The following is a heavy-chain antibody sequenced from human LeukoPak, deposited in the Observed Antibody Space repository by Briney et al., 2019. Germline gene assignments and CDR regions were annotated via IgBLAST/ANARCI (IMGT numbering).Heavy chain of an antibody. Sequence: PSETLSLTCTVSGGSISSYYWSWIRQPPGKGLEWIGYIYYSGSTNYNPSLKSRATISVDTSKNQFSLKLSSVTAADTAVYYCARGNDILTGYFNWFDPWGQGTLVTISS. D-gene: IGHD3-9*01. CDR3: ARGNDILTGYFNWFDP. CDR2: IYYSGST. J-gene: IGHJ5*02. V-gene: IGHV4-59*01. CDR1: GGSISSYY.